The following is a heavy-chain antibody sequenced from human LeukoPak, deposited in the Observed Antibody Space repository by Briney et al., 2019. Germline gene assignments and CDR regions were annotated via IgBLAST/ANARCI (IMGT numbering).Heavy chain of an antibody. CDR1: GFTVSSNY. CDR2: IWYDGSNK. Sequence: GGSLRLSCAASGFTVSSNYMSWVRQAPGKGLEWVAVIWYDGSNKYYADSVKGRFTISRDNSKNTLYLQMNSLRAEDTAVYYCARDSRIGESFDYWGQGTLVTVSS. J-gene: IGHJ4*02. CDR3: ARDSRIGESFDY. V-gene: IGHV3-33*08.